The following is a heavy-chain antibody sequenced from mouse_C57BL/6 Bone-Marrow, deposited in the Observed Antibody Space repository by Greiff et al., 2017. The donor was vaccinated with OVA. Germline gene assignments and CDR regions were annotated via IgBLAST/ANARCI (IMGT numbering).Heavy chain of an antibody. CDR3: ARDYYGNYGEAY. CDR2: ISDGGSYT. V-gene: IGHV5-4*01. Sequence: EVQVVESGGGLVKPGGSLKLSCAASGFTFSSYAMSWVRQTPEKRLEWVATISDGGSYTYYPDNVKGRFTISRDNAKNNLYLQMSHLKSEDTAMYYCARDYYGNYGEAYWGQGTLVTVSA. D-gene: IGHD2-1*01. J-gene: IGHJ3*01. CDR1: GFTFSSYA.